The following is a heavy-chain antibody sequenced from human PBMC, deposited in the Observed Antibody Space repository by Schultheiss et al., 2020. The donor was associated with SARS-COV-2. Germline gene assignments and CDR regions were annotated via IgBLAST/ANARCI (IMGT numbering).Heavy chain of an antibody. V-gene: IGHV2-70*18. Sequence: TLSLTCTVSGGSISSGDYYWSWIRQPPGKALEWLALIDWDDDKYYSTSLKTRLTISKDTSKNQVVLTMTNMDPVDTATYYCARKSVATMTHAFDIWGQGTMVTVSS. J-gene: IGHJ3*02. CDR3: ARKSVATMTHAFDI. CDR2: IDWDDDK. CDR1: GGSISSGDYY. D-gene: IGHD5-24*01.